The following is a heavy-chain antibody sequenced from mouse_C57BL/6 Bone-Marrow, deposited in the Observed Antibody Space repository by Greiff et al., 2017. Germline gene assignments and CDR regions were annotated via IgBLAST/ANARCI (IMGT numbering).Heavy chain of an antibody. CDR3: ARCWNYGSCYGYFDV. CDR1: GYTFTSYW. Sequence: QVQLQQPGAELVMPGASVKLSCKASGYTFTSYWMHWVKQRPGQGLEWIGEIDPSDSYTNYNQKFKGKSTLTVDKSSSTAYMQLSSLTSEDSAVYYCARCWNYGSCYGYFDVWGTGTTVTVSS. CDR2: IDPSDSYT. V-gene: IGHV1-69*01. J-gene: IGHJ1*03. D-gene: IGHD1-1*01.